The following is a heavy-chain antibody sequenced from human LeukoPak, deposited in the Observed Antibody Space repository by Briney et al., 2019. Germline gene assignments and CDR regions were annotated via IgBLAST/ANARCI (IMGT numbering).Heavy chain of an antibody. CDR1: GYTFTSYA. Sequence: ASVKVSCKASGYTFTSYAMNWVRQAPGQGLEWMGWINTNTGNPTCAQGFTGRFVFSLDTSVSTAYLQISSLKAEDTAVYYCAFDSSGYRFDYWGQGTLVTVSS. CDR2: INTNTGNP. J-gene: IGHJ4*02. CDR3: AFDSSGYRFDY. V-gene: IGHV7-4-1*02. D-gene: IGHD3-22*01.